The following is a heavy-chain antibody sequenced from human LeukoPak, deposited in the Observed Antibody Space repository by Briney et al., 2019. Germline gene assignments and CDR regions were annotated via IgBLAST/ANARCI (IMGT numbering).Heavy chain of an antibody. CDR1: GFTFGDYA. V-gene: IGHV3-49*04. J-gene: IGHJ6*03. D-gene: IGHD2-21*01. Sequence: GGSLRLSCKTSGFTFGDYAMSWVRQAPGKGLEWVGFIRSKAYGGTTENAASVKGRFTISRDDSKSIAYLQMNSLKTEDTAVYYCTRDVFHPGYYYYYMDVWGKGTTVTISS. CDR3: TRDVFHPGYYYYYMDV. CDR2: IRSKAYGGTT.